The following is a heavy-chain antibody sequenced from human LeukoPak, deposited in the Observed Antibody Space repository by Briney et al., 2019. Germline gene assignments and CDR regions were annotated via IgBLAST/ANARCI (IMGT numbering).Heavy chain of an antibody. V-gene: IGHV3-11*01. Sequence: GGSLRLSCAASGFTFSDYYMSWIRQAPGKGLEWVSYISSSGSTIYYADSVKGRFTISRDNAKNSLYLQMNSLRAEDTAVYYCASSAPKRWLQYSGAFDIWGQGTMVTVSS. CDR1: GFTFSDYY. D-gene: IGHD5-24*01. CDR3: ASSAPKRWLQYSGAFDI. CDR2: ISSSGSTI. J-gene: IGHJ3*02.